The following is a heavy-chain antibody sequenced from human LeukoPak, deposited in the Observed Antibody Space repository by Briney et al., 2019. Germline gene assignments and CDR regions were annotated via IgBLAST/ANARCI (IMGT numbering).Heavy chain of an antibody. Sequence: GGSLRLSCAASGFTFSSYGMHWVRQAPGKGLEWVAFIRYDGSNKYYIGSVKGRFTFSRDNSKNTLYLQMNSLRPEDTAVYYCAKGLDYHLDYWGQGTLVTVSS. CDR2: IRYDGSNK. CDR1: GFTFSSYG. D-gene: IGHD4-11*01. J-gene: IGHJ4*02. V-gene: IGHV3-30*02. CDR3: AKGLDYHLDY.